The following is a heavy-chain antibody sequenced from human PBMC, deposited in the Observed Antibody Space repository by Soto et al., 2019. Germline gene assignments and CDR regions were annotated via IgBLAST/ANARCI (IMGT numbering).Heavy chain of an antibody. D-gene: IGHD3-10*01. Sequence: EVQLLDSGGGVVQPGGSLRLSCAASGFTFSGYALTGGRQAPGKGLEWVSAISGGGDATFYAASVKGRFTISRANSKHPLYLQRNILRAEDTAVYYCARKVSGSTGRPDLCYFGLWGRGTLVTVS. J-gene: IGHJ2*01. CDR3: ARKVSGSTGRPDLCYFGL. CDR1: GFTFSGYA. CDR2: ISGGGDAT. V-gene: IGHV3-23*01.